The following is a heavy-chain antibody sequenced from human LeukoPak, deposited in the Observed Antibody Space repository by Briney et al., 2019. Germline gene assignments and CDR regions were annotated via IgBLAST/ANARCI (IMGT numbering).Heavy chain of an antibody. D-gene: IGHD4-17*01. Sequence: KPSETLSLTCTVPGGSISSGGYYWSWIRQHPGKGLEWIGYIYYSGSTYYNPSLKSRVTISVDTSKNQFSLKLSSVTAEDTAVYYCARDLITDYGDSHFDYWGQGTLVTVSS. CDR2: IYYSGST. CDR3: ARDLITDYGDSHFDY. CDR1: GGSISSGGYY. V-gene: IGHV4-31*03. J-gene: IGHJ4*02.